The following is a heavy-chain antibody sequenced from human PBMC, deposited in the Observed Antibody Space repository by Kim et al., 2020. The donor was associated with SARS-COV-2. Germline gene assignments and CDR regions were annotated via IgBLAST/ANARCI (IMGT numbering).Heavy chain of an antibody. D-gene: IGHD3-16*02. V-gene: IGHV4-39*01. CDR3: ARRGVEEFSRLGELSLFPFDY. CDR2: IYYSGST. Sequence: SETLSLTCTVSGGSISSSSYYWGWIRQPPGKGLEWIGSIYYSGSTYYNPSLKSRVTISVDTSKNQFSLKLSSVTAADTAVYYCARRGVEEFSRLGELSLFPFDYWGQGTLVTVSS. J-gene: IGHJ4*02. CDR1: GGSISSSSYY.